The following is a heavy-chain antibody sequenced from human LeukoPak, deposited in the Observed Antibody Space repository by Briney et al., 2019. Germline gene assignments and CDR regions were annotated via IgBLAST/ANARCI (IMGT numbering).Heavy chain of an antibody. CDR2: INHGGST. J-gene: IGHJ4*02. CDR3: AHGGDYGSGSLDY. CDR1: GGSLSAYY. D-gene: IGHD3-10*01. V-gene: IGHV4-34*01. Sequence: PSETLSLTCAVYGGSLSAYYWTWIRQPPGKGLEWIGEINHGGSTNYNPSLKSRVTISVDTSKNQFSLKLSSVTAADTAVYYCAHGGDYGSGSLDYWGQGTLVTVSS.